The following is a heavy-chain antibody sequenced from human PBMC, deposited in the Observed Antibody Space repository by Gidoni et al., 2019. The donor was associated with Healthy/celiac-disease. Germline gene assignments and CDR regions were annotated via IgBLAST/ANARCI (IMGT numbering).Heavy chain of an antibody. Sequence: QVQLVQSGAEVKTPGASVTVSCKASGYTFTGYYMHWVRQAPGQGLEWMGWINPNSGGTNYAQKFQGRVTMTRDTSISTAYMELSRLRSDDTAVYYCARSPRVWYYDSSGIDYWGQGTLVTVSS. CDR1: GYTFTGYY. J-gene: IGHJ4*02. D-gene: IGHD3-22*01. CDR2: INPNSGGT. V-gene: IGHV1-2*02. CDR3: ARSPRVWYYDSSGIDY.